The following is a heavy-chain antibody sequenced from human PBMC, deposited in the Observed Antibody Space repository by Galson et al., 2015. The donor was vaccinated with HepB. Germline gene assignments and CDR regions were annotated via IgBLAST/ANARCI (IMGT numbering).Heavy chain of an antibody. V-gene: IGHV3-23*01. J-gene: IGHJ4*02. D-gene: IGHD2-2*02. CDR1: RFAFSSYA. CDR3: AKCTSSASCYTPVDY. CDR2: ITGSGDST. Sequence: SLRLSCAASRFAFSSYAMSWVRQAPGKGLEWVSAITGSGDSTYSADSVKGRFTIARDNSKNTLYLQMNSLRAEDTAVYYCAKCTSSASCYTPVDYWGQGTLVTVSS.